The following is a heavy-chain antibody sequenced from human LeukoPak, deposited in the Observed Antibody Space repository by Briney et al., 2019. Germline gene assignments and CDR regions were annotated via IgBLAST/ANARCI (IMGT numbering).Heavy chain of an antibody. CDR1: GFTFSSYA. J-gene: IGHJ5*02. Sequence: GGSLILSCAASGFTFSSYAMSWVRQAPGKGLEWVSAISGSGGSTYYADSVKGRFTISRDNSKNTLHLQMSSLRAEDTAVYYCVGVRWFGGSNWFDPWGQGTLVTVSS. D-gene: IGHD3-10*01. V-gene: IGHV3-23*01. CDR2: ISGSGGST. CDR3: VGVRWFGGSNWFDP.